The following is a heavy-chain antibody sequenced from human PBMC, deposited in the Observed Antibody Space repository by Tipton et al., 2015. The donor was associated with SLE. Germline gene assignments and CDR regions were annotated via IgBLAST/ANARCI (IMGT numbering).Heavy chain of an antibody. J-gene: IGHJ3*02. CDR3: TKYGAGALGFSFVI. CDR2: INPDGSQK. V-gene: IGHV3-7*01. CDR1: GFTFNNFC. D-gene: IGHD4-17*01. Sequence: SLRPSCAASGFTFNNFCMSWVRQAPVTGLEWVGKINPDGSQKNYVDPVRGRFIISRDNAKNSLYLQMNSLRAEDTAVYYCTKYGAGALGFSFVIWGQGSMVTVSS.